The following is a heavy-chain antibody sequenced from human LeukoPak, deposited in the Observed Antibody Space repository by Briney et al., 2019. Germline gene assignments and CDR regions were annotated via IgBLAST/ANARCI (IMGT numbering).Heavy chain of an antibody. D-gene: IGHD3-10*01. CDR3: ARDLNGSGSFDY. Sequence: GGSLRLSCAASGFTFSSYEMNWVRQAPGEGLEWVSYISSSGSTIYYADSVKGRFTISRDNAKNSLYLQMNSLRAEDTAVYYCARDLNGSGSFDYWGQGTLVTVSS. CDR1: GFTFSSYE. J-gene: IGHJ4*02. CDR2: ISSSGSTI. V-gene: IGHV3-48*03.